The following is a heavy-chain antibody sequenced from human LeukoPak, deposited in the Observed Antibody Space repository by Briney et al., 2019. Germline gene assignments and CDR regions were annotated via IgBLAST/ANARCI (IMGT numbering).Heavy chain of an antibody. J-gene: IGHJ3*02. CDR2: IYPGDSHT. CDR3: AGRGVGDVLDI. D-gene: IGHD3-16*01. CDR1: GYGFIGYW. Sequence: GESLKISCKGSGYGFIGYWIVWLRQMPRKGLEWMGIIYPGDSHTTYRPAFQGQVTISVDKYINTAYLQWSSLQASDAASYYCAGRGVGDVLDIWGRGTMVAVSS. V-gene: IGHV5-51*01.